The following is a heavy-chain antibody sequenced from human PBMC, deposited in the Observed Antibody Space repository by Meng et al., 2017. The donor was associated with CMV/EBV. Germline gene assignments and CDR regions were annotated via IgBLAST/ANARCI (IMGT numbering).Heavy chain of an antibody. CDR3: ARDAVGCSSTSCYGHNWFDP. D-gene: IGHD2-2*01. J-gene: IGHJ5*02. V-gene: IGHV3-48*04. Sequence: GGLRLPCAASGFTFSSYSMNWVRQAPGKGLEWVSYISSSSSTIYYADSVKGRFTISRDNAKNSLYLQMNSLRAEDTAVYYCARDAVGCSSTSCYGHNWFDPWGQGTLVTVSS. CDR2: ISSSSSTI. CDR1: GFTFSSYS.